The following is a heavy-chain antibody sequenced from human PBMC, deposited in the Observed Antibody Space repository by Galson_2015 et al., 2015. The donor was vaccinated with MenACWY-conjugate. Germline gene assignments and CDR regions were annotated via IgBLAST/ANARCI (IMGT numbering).Heavy chain of an antibody. D-gene: IGHD3-22*01. CDR1: GFTFSSYG. J-gene: IGHJ3*02. CDR3: ARERDSSGYSDAFDI. CDR2: IWYDGSNK. V-gene: IGHV3-33*01. Sequence: SLRLSCAASGFTFSSYGMHWVRQAPGKGLEWVAVIWYDGSNKYYADSVKGRFTISRDNSKNTLYLQMNSLRAEDTAVYYCARERDSSGYSDAFDIWGQGTMVAVSS.